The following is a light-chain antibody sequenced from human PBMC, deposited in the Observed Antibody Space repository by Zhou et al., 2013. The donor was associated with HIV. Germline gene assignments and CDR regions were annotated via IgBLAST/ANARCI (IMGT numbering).Light chain of an antibody. V-gene: IGKV1-33*01. CDR2: DVS. Sequence: DIQMTQSPSSLSVSVGDRVTITCQASQDIRTSLNWYQQKPGKAPKPLIYDVSNLQTGVPSRFSGSGFGTHFIFTITSLQPEDIATYYCQQSYSTSRGTWTFGQGDQGWKSN. J-gene: IGKJ1*01. CDR1: QDIRTS. CDR3: QQSYSTSRGTWT.